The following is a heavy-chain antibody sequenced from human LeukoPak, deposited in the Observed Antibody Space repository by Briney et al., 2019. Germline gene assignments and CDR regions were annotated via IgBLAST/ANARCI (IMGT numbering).Heavy chain of an antibody. D-gene: IGHD6-13*01. J-gene: IGHJ4*02. CDR1: GGSITSSSYY. V-gene: IGHV4-39*01. Sequence: NPSETLSLTCTVPGGSITSSSYYWGWIRQPPGKGLEWIGSIYYTGSTYYNPSLKSRVTISVDTSENQFSLKLSSVTAADTALYYCARHQWGAAAARKFDYWGQGTLVTVSS. CDR2: IYYTGST. CDR3: ARHQWGAAAARKFDY.